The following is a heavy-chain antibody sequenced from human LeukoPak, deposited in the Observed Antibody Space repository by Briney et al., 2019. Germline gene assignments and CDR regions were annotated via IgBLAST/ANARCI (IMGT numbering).Heavy chain of an antibody. J-gene: IGHJ4*02. CDR1: GFTFSSYA. V-gene: IGHV3-30*04. CDR2: ISYDGSNK. Sequence: GGSLRLSCAASGFTFSSYAMSWVRQAPGKGLEWVAVISYDGSNKYYADSVKGRFTISRDNSKNTLYLQTNSLRAEDTAVYYCARDSGSYPDYWGQGTLVTVSS. D-gene: IGHD3-10*01. CDR3: ARDSGSYPDY.